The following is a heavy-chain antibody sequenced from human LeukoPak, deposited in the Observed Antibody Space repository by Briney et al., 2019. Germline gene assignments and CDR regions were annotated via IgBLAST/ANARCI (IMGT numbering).Heavy chain of an antibody. V-gene: IGHV3-11*01. D-gene: IGHD6-19*01. CDR1: GFIFTDYF. Sequence: GGSLRLSCAASGFIFTDYFINWIRQAPGKGPEWVSYISSDGTTIEYAESVKGRFTISRDNAKNSVHLQMNSLRAEDTAVYSCAKGEQWQNLYYYMDVWGKGTTVTVSS. CDR3: AKGEQWQNLYYYMDV. CDR2: ISSDGTTI. J-gene: IGHJ6*03.